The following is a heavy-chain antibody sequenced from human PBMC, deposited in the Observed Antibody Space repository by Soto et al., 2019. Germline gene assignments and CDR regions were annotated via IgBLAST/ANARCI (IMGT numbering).Heavy chain of an antibody. CDR2: IYWDDDK. J-gene: IGHJ4*02. V-gene: IGHV2-5*02. D-gene: IGHD3-3*01. Sequence: QITLNESGPTQVKPRQTLKLTCTFSGFSLTTSGVGVGWIRQSPGKAPEWPALIYWDDDKRYSPSLKSRLTITKDTSKNQVVLTMADLDPADTATYYCAHRVLRTVFGLVATTAIYFDFWGQGTPVAVSS. CDR1: GFSLTTSGVG. CDR3: AHRVLRTVFGLVATTAIYFDF.